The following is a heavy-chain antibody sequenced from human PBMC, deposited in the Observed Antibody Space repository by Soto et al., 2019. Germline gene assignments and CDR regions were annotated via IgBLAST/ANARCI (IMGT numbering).Heavy chain of an antibody. V-gene: IGHV1-18*01. CDR1: GYTFTSYG. CDR3: ARDKVSHPLIVGATPNSMDV. Sequence: QVQLVQSGAEVKKPGASVKVSCKASGYTFTSYGISWVRQAPGQGLEWMGWISAYNGNTNYAQKLQGRVTMTTDTSTSTAYMELRSLRSDDTAVYYCARDKVSHPLIVGATPNSMDVWGQGTTVTVSS. CDR2: ISAYNGNT. J-gene: IGHJ6*02. D-gene: IGHD1-26*01.